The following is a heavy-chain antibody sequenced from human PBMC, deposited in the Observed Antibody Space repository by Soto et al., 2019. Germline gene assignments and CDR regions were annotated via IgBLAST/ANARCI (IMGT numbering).Heavy chain of an antibody. CDR3: AKDGGYCSSTSCYGVFDY. Sequence: QVQLVESGGGVVQPGRSLRLSCAASGFTFSSYGMHWVRQAPGKGLEWVAAISYDGSNKYYADSVKGRFTISRDNSKNTLYLQMNSLRAEDTAVYYCAKDGGYCSSTSCYGVFDYWGQGTLVTVSS. CDR1: GFTFSSYG. J-gene: IGHJ4*02. D-gene: IGHD2-2*01. CDR2: ISYDGSNK. V-gene: IGHV3-30*18.